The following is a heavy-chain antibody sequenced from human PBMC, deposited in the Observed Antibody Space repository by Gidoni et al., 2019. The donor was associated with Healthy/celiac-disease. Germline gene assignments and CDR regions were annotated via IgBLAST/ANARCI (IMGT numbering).Heavy chain of an antibody. J-gene: IGHJ6*02. CDR3: AADQEQQLALYYYYGMDV. D-gene: IGHD6-13*01. CDR1: GFTFTSSA. Sequence: QMQLVQSGPEVKKPGTSVKVSCKASGFTFTSSAVQWVRQARGQRLEWIGWIVVGSGNTNYAQKFQERVTITRDMSTSTAYMELSSLRSEDTAVYYCAADQEQQLALYYYYGMDVWGQGTTVTVSS. CDR2: IVVGSGNT. V-gene: IGHV1-58*01.